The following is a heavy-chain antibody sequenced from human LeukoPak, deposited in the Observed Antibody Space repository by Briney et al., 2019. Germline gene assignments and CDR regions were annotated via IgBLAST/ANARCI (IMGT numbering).Heavy chain of an antibody. J-gene: IGHJ3*02. CDR3: ARGGYGANVDAFDI. Sequence: GGSVRLSCAASGFTFSSYWMHWVRQAPGKGLVWVSRIISDGSITTYADSVKGRFTISRDSAKNSLSPQMNSLRDEDTAVYYCARGGYGANVDAFDIWGQGTMVSVSS. CDR1: GFTFSSYW. CDR2: IISDGSIT. V-gene: IGHV3-74*01. D-gene: IGHD4-23*01.